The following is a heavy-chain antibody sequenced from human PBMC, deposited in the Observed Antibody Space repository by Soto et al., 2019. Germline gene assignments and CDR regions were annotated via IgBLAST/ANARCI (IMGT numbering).Heavy chain of an antibody. CDR3: ARGSSRWDY. CDR2: IYSGGRN. D-gene: IGHD6-13*01. V-gene: IGHV4-4*07. J-gene: IGHJ4*02. Sequence: PSESLALACPVSGCSISSFYWSWIRQPAGKGLEWIGRIYSGGRNNYNPSLKSRVTMSVDTSKNQFSLRLSSVTAADTAMYYCARGSSRWDYWGQGTLVTVS. CDR1: GCSISSFY.